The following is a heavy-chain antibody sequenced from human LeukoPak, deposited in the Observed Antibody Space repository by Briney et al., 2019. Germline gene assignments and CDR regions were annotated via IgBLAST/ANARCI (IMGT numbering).Heavy chain of an antibody. D-gene: IGHD3-16*01. CDR3: ASGGVVYGACCDF. CDR2: ISGSGGNI. CDR1: GITLSHYA. Sequence: GGSLRLSCEASGITLSHYAMSWVRQAPGKGLECVSAISGSGGNIYHADFVKGRFTISRDNHKNTLYLQMNSLGVEDTAVYYCASGGVVYGACCDFWGQGTLVTVSS. V-gene: IGHV3-23*01. J-gene: IGHJ4*02.